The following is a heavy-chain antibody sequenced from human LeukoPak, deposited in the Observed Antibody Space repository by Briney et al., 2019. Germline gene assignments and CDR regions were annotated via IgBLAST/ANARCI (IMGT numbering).Heavy chain of an antibody. V-gene: IGHV1-69*13. CDR1: GGTFSSYA. Sequence: GASVKVSCKASGGTFSSYAISWVRQAPGQGLEWMGGIIPIFGTANYAQKFQGRVTITADESTSTAYMELSSLRSEDTAVYYCARDRPPYDILTGYYLPALDPWGQGTLVTVSS. CDR2: IIPIFGTA. J-gene: IGHJ5*02. D-gene: IGHD3-9*01. CDR3: ARDRPPYDILTGYYLPALDP.